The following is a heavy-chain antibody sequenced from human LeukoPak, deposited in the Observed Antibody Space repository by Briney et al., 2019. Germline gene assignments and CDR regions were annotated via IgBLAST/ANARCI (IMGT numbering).Heavy chain of an antibody. Sequence: GRSLRLSCAASGFTFSSYGMHWVRQAPGKGLEWVAVISYDGSNKYYADSVKGRFTISRDNSKNTLYLQMNSLRAEDTAVYYCARDSKDYIVVVPAAFYYYYYGMDVWGQGTTVTVSS. J-gene: IGHJ6*02. CDR1: GFTFSSYG. CDR2: ISYDGSNK. V-gene: IGHV3-30*03. CDR3: ARDSKDYIVVVPAAFYYYYYGMDV. D-gene: IGHD2-2*01.